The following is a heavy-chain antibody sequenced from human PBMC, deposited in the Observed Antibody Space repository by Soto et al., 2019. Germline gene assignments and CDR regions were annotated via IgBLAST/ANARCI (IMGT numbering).Heavy chain of an antibody. CDR1: GFSLITNGVG. Sequence: QITLKESGPTLVKPKQTLTLTCNFSGFSLITNGVGVGGIRQPPGKALEWLALIFWDDDKHYSPSLMNRLTITKDTSKNQVVLTMTNMDPVDTATYYCAHSAQWTDYFDYWGQGTLVTVSS. CDR3: AHSAQWTDYFDY. J-gene: IGHJ4*02. D-gene: IGHD6-19*01. CDR2: IFWDDDK. V-gene: IGHV2-5*02.